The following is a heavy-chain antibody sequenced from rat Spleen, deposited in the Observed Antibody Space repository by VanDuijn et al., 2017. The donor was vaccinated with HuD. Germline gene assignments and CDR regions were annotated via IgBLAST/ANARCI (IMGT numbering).Heavy chain of an antibody. CDR3: ARHSYYGLFDY. CDR1: GLSLTSNS. J-gene: IGHJ2*01. D-gene: IGHD1-6*01. CDR2: IWAGGST. Sequence: QVQLKESGPGLVQPSQTLSLTCTVSGLSLTSNSVTWIRQPTGKGLEWMGTIWAGGSTNYNSAVQSRLSISRDTSKSQVFLKMNSLQPEDTGTYYCARHSYYGLFDYWGQGVMVTVSS. V-gene: IGHV2-47*01.